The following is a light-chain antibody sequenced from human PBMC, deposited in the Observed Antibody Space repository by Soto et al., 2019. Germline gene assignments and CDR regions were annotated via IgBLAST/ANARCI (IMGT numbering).Light chain of an antibody. Sequence: SYELTQPPSVSVAPGQTARITCWGDNVGSKSVHWYQQKPGQAPVLVVYLNSDRPSGIPERFSGSISGNTATLTISTVEAGDEADYYCQVWSSSTDQVFGGGTKLTVL. CDR2: LNS. V-gene: IGLV3-21*02. CDR3: QVWSSSTDQV. CDR1: NVGSKS. J-gene: IGLJ2*01.